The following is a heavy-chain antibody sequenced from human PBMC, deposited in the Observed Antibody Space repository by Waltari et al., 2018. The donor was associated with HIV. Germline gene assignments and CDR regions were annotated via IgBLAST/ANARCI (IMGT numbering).Heavy chain of an antibody. D-gene: IGHD3-22*01. CDR2: KIPILGKA. Sequence: QVQLVQSGAEVKKPGSSVKVSCKASGGTFSSYAISWVRQAPGQGLEWMGRKIPILGKANYTQKFKGRVKMTADKSTSTAYMELSSLRSEDTAVYYWAGRGRGDYDSSFGGFDLWGRGTLVTVSS. V-gene: IGHV1-69*04. CDR3: AGRGRGDYDSSFGGFDL. J-gene: IGHJ2*01. CDR1: GGTFSSYA.